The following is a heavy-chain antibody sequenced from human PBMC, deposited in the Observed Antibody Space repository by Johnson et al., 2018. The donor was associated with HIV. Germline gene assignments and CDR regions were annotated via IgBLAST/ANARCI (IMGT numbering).Heavy chain of an antibody. CDR3: ARDRYYDFWSGYRTFDI. CDR1: GFTFDDYG. D-gene: IGHD3-3*01. J-gene: IGHJ3*02. Sequence: MLLVESGGGVVQPGGSLRLSCAASGFTFDDYGMSWVRQGPGKGLEWIGRIQSKTDGGTTDYAASVKGRFTISRDDSKNTLYLQMNSLRAEDTAVYYCARDRYYDFWSGYRTFDIWGQGTMVTVSS. CDR2: IQSKTDGGTT. V-gene: IGHV3-15*01.